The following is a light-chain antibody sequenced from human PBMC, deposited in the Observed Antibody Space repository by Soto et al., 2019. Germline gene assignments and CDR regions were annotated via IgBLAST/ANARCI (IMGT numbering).Light chain of an antibody. CDR3: QQFNSYPIT. CDR2: DAS. Sequence: DIQMTQSPSSLSASVGDRVTISCRASQTISNWLAWYQQKQGKXXKXXIYDASSLESGVPSRFSGSGSGTELTITIGGLQPDDFETYYCQQFNSYPITFGQGTRLEIK. CDR1: QTISNW. V-gene: IGKV1-5*01. J-gene: IGKJ5*01.